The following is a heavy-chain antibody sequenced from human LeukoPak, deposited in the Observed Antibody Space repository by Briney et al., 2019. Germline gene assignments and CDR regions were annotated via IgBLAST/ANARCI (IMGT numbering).Heavy chain of an antibody. Sequence: GSSVKVSCKASGGTLSSYTISWVRQAPGQGLEWMGRIIPILGIANYAQKFQGRVTITADKSTSTAYMELSSLRSEDTAVYYCARDQGCSSTSCHDGWFDPWGQGTLVTVSS. CDR2: IIPILGIA. J-gene: IGHJ5*02. CDR3: ARDQGCSSTSCHDGWFDP. V-gene: IGHV1-69*04. CDR1: GGTLSSYT. D-gene: IGHD2-2*01.